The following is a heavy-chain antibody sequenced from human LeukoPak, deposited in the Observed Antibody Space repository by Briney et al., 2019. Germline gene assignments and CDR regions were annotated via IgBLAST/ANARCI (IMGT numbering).Heavy chain of an antibody. CDR3: ARHQGSGYYYPFDY. CDR1: GGSINSSSYY. Sequence: SETLSLTCAVSGGSINSSSYYWGWIRQPPGKGLEWIGSIYYSGSTYYNPSLKSRVTISVDTSKNQFSLKLSSVTAADTAVYYCARHQGSGYYYPFDYWGQGTLVTVSS. D-gene: IGHD3-22*01. V-gene: IGHV4-39*01. CDR2: IYYSGST. J-gene: IGHJ4*02.